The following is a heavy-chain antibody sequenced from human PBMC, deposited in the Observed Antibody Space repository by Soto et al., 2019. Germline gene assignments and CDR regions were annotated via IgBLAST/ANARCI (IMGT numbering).Heavy chain of an antibody. CDR3: AKEGWIVVVITTSAFDI. Sequence: GGSLRLSCAASGFTFISYAISWFRQAPCKGLEWVSAISGSGGSTYYADSVKGRFTISRDNSKNTLYLQMNSLRAEDTAVYYCAKEGWIVVVITTSAFDIWGQGTMVTVSS. D-gene: IGHD3-22*01. V-gene: IGHV3-23*01. J-gene: IGHJ3*02. CDR2: ISGSGGST. CDR1: GFTFISYA.